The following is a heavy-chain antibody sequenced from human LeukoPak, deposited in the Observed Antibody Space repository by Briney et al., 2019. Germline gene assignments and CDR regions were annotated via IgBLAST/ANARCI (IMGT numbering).Heavy chain of an antibody. CDR1: GFTFSSYS. Sequence: PGGSLRLSCAASGFTFSSYSMNWVRQAPGKGLEWVSSISSSSSYIYYADSVKGRFTISRDNSKNTLYLQMNSLRAEDTAVYYCARDGYYDYVWGSYRQTYYFDYWGQGTLVTVSS. J-gene: IGHJ4*02. V-gene: IGHV3-21*01. D-gene: IGHD3-16*02. CDR3: ARDGYYDYVWGSYRQTYYFDY. CDR2: ISSSSSYI.